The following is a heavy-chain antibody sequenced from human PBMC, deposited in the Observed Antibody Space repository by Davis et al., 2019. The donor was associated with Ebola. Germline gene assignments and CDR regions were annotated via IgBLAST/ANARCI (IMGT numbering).Heavy chain of an antibody. Sequence: GESLKISCAASGFTFSSYAMSWVRQAPGKGLEWVSAISGSGGSTYYADSVKGRFTISRDNSKNTLYLQMNSLRAEDTAVYYCARDPGGSAYYYMDVWGKGTTVTVSS. CDR3: ARDPGGSAYYYMDV. CDR2: ISGSGGST. D-gene: IGHD3-10*01. V-gene: IGHV3-23*01. CDR1: GFTFSSYA. J-gene: IGHJ6*03.